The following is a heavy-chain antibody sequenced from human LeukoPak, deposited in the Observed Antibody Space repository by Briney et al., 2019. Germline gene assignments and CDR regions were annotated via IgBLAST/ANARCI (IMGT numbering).Heavy chain of an antibody. J-gene: IGHJ4*02. V-gene: IGHV1-69*04. CDR1: GGTFSSYA. Sequence: SVKVSCKASGGTFSSYAISWVRQAPGQELEWMGRIIPILGIANYAQKFQGRVTITADKSTSTAYMELSSLRSEDTAVYYCARLRIAVAGTGFDYWGQGTLVTVSS. CDR2: IIPILGIA. D-gene: IGHD6-19*01. CDR3: ARLRIAVAGTGFDY.